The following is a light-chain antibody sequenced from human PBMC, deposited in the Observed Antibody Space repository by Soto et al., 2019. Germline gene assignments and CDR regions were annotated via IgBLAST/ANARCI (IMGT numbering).Light chain of an antibody. CDR3: QQYEFLPVT. CDR1: QDITNC. Sequence: DIPMTQSPSSLSASVGDRVTITCQASQDITNCLNWYHQKPGKAPKLLIYDASNLETGVPSRFSGSRSGRHFTFTITSLQPEEIGTYYCQQYEFLPVTFGRGTKVEI. J-gene: IGKJ2*01. CDR2: DAS. V-gene: IGKV1-33*01.